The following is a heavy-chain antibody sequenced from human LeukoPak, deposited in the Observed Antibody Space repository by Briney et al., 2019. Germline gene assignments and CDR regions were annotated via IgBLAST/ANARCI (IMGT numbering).Heavy chain of an antibody. D-gene: IGHD4-11*01. Sequence: SETLSLTCTVSGGSISSYYWGWIRQPPGKGLGWIGSIYYSGSTYYNPSLKSRVTISVDTSKNQFSLKLSSVTAADTAVYYCARQSYSNYVSFWFDPWGQGTLVTVSS. J-gene: IGHJ5*02. CDR1: GGSISSYY. CDR2: IYYSGST. V-gene: IGHV4-39*01. CDR3: ARQSYSNYVSFWFDP.